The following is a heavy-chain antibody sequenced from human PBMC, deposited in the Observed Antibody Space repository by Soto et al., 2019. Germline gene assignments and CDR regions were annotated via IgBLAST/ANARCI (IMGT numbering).Heavy chain of an antibody. CDR1: CYTFTSYG. CDR2: ISAYNGNT. CDR3: TRGTYIALLTDYGIHV. Sequence: GAPVNVSFKASCYTFTSYGISWVRQAPGQGLEWMGWISAYNGNTNYAQKLQGRVTMTTDTSTSTAYMELRSLRSDDTARHYCTRGTYIALLTDYGIHVWRQGTTVTVS. D-gene: IGHD2-8*01. J-gene: IGHJ6*01. V-gene: IGHV1-18*04.